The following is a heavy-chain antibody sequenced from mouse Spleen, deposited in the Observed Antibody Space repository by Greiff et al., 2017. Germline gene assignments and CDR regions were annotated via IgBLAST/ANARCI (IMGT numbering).Heavy chain of an antibody. CDR3: ARRASYYGNYEAMDY. V-gene: IGHV5-9*04. J-gene: IGHJ4*01. CDR1: GFTFSSYA. Sequence: EVKLVESGGGLVKLGGSLKLSCAASGFTFSSYAMSWVRQTPEKRLEWVATISSGGGNTYYPDSVKGRFTISRDNAKNTLYLQMRSLKSEDTAMYYCARRASYYGNYEAMDYWGQGTSVTVSS. CDR2: ISSGGGNT. D-gene: IGHD2-10*01.